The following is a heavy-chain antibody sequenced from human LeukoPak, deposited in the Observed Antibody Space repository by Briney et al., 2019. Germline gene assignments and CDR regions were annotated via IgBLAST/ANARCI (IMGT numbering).Heavy chain of an antibody. V-gene: IGHV4-59*01. CDR3: ARAPYYYDSSGQFDP. Sequence: PSETLSLTCTVSGGSISSYYWSWIRQPPGKGLEWIGYIYYSGSTNYNPSLKSRVTISVDTSKNQFSLKLSSVTAADTAVYYCARAPYYYDSSGQFDPWGQGTLVTVSS. CDR1: GGSISSYY. D-gene: IGHD3-22*01. J-gene: IGHJ5*02. CDR2: IYYSGST.